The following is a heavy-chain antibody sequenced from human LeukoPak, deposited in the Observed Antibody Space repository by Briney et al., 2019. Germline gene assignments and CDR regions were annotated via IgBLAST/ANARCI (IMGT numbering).Heavy chain of an antibody. CDR1: GFTFSSYP. CDR2: ISYDGSKI. V-gene: IGHV3-30-3*01. D-gene: IGHD6-19*01. J-gene: IGHJ6*02. Sequence: PGGSLRLSCAASGFTFSSYPLHWVRQAPGKGLEWVTLISYDGSKIYYADSVKGRFTISRDNSKNTLFLQMNSLRAEDTAVYYCARVVSGRPYSSGWYDAHYYYYGMDVWGQGTTVTVSS. CDR3: ARVVSGRPYSSGWYDAHYYYYGMDV.